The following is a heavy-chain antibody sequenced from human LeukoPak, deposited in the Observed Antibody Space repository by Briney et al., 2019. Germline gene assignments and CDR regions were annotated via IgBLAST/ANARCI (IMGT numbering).Heavy chain of an antibody. CDR2: IYSGGYT. CDR3: AELGITMIGGV. V-gene: IGHV3-53*01. Sequence: GGSLRLSCAASGFTVSSSYMIWVRQAPGKGLEWVSVIYSGGYTYYADSVKGRFTISRDNAKNSLYLQMNSLRAEDTAVYYCAELGITMIGGVWGKGTTVTISS. J-gene: IGHJ6*04. CDR1: GFTVSSSY. D-gene: IGHD3-10*02.